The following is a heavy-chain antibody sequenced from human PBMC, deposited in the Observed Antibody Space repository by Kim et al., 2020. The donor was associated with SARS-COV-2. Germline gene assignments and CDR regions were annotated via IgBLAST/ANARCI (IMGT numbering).Heavy chain of an antibody. D-gene: IGHD3-9*01. CDR2: IKQDGSEK. J-gene: IGHJ6*02. CDR1: GFTFSSYW. V-gene: IGHV3-7*03. CDR3: ARAGGYFDWLSIYYYYYGMDV. Sequence: GGSLRLSCAASGFTFSSYWMSWVRQAPGKGLEWVANIKQDGSEKYYVDSVKGRFTISRDNAKNSLYLQMNSLRAEDTAVYYCARAGGYFDWLSIYYYYYGMDVWGQGTTVTVSS.